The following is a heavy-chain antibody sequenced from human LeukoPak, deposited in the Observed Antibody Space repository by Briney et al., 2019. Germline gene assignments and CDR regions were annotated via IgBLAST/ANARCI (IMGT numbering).Heavy chain of an antibody. V-gene: IGHV1-18*01. CDR2: ISAYNGNT. Sequence: ASVKVSCEASGYTFTSYGISWVRQSPGQGLEWMGWISAYNGNTNYAQKLQGRVTMTTDTSTSTAYMELRSLRSDDTAVYYCARVMTYSSSWSFDYWRQGTLVTVSS. D-gene: IGHD6-13*01. CDR1: GYTFTSYG. CDR3: ARVMTYSSSWSFDY. J-gene: IGHJ4*02.